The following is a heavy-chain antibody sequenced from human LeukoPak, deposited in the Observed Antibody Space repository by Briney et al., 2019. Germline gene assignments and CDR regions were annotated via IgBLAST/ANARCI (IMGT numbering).Heavy chain of an antibody. CDR3: ARCRDSYDLWSGTGGWFDP. D-gene: IGHD3/OR15-3a*01. V-gene: IGHV4-31*03. CDR1: GVSISSGGYY. Sequence: PSETLSLTCTVSGVSISSGGYYWVWIRQHPGKGLEWIGYIYYSGSTYYNPSLKSRVTISVNTPKHQYSLKLSSVTAADTDVYYCARCRDSYDLWSGTGGWFDPWGQGTLVTVSS. J-gene: IGHJ5*02. CDR2: IYYSGST.